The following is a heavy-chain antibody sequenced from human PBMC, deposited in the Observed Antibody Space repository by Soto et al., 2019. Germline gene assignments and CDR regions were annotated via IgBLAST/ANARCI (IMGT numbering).Heavy chain of an antibody. CDR3: ARGGESVDSISFYYYYYGMDV. V-gene: IGHV1-69*13. D-gene: IGHD3-16*01. CDR1: GGTFSSYA. Sequence: SVKVSCKASGGTFSSYAISWVRQAPGQGLEWMGGIIPIFGTANYAQKFQGRVTITADESTSTAYMELSSLRSEDTAVYYCARGGESVDSISFYYYYYGMDVWGQGTTVTVSS. J-gene: IGHJ6*02. CDR2: IIPIFGTA.